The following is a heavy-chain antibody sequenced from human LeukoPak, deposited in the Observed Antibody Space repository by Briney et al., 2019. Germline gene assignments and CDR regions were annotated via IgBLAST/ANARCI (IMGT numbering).Heavy chain of an antibody. CDR1: GFTFSICS. CDR2: ISSSSSTI. V-gene: IGHV3-48*02. Sequence: PGGSLRLSCAASGFTFSICSMNWVRQAPGKGLEWVSYISSSSSTIYYADSVKGRFTISRDNAKNSLYLQMNSLIDEDTAVYYCARSGDRWYFDLWGRGTLVTVSS. J-gene: IGHJ2*01. CDR3: ARSGDRWYFDL. D-gene: IGHD7-27*01.